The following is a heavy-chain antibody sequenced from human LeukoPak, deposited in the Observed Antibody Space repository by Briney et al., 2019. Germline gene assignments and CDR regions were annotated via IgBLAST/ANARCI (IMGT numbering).Heavy chain of an antibody. CDR3: AKGSTRSGYYFDY. CDR2: ISYDGSNK. CDR1: GFTFKSYG. D-gene: IGHD2-15*01. Sequence: GRSLRLSCAAWGFTFKSYGVHWARRAPGKGLEWVAVISYDGSNKYYADSVKGRFTISRDNSKNTLYLQMNSLRAEDTAVYYCAKGSTRSGYYFDYWGQGTLVTVSS. J-gene: IGHJ4*02. V-gene: IGHV3-30*18.